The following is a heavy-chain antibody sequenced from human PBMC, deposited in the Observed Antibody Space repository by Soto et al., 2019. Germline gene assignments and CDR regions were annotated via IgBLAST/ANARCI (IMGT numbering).Heavy chain of an antibody. J-gene: IGHJ4*02. CDR3: AREEANYDFWTTYYNYFDY. CDR2: IRQDGSEK. Sequence: GGSLRLSCAASGFTFRSHWMSWVRQAPGKGLEWVAKIRQDGSEKYYVGSLKGRLTISRDNAKNSLFLQMNSLRAEDTAVYYCAREEANYDFWTTYYNYFDYWGRGTLVTVSS. CDR1: GFTFRSHW. D-gene: IGHD3-3*01. V-gene: IGHV3-7*01.